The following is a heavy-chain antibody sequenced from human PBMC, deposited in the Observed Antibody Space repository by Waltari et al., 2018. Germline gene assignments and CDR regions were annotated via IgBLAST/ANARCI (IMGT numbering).Heavy chain of an antibody. Sequence: QLQLQESGPGLVKPSETLSLTYTVSGGSISSSSYYWGWIRQPPGKGLEWIGSIYYSGSTYYNPSLKSRVTISVDTSKNQFSLKLSSVTAADTAVYYCARRDRLAYFDYWGQGTLVTVSS. CDR1: GGSISSSSYY. V-gene: IGHV4-39*01. CDR2: IYYSGST. J-gene: IGHJ4*02. CDR3: ARRDRLAYFDY. D-gene: IGHD5-12*01.